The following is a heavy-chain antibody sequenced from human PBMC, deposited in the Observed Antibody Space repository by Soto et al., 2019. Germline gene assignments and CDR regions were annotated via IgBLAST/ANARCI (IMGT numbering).Heavy chain of an antibody. CDR2: ISYDGSNK. CDR3: AAGLYFFDY. Sequence: GGSLSLSCAASGFTFSSYGMHWVRQAPGKGLEWVAVISYDGSNKYYADSVKGRFTISRDNSKNTLYLQMNSLRPEDTAVYYCAAGLYFFDYCGQGTLVTVSS. V-gene: IGHV3-30*03. CDR1: GFTFSSYG. J-gene: IGHJ4*02. D-gene: IGHD6-13*01.